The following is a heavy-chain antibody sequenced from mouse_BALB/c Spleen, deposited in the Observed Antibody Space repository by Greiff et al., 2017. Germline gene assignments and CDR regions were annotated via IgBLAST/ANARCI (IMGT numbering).Heavy chain of an antibody. Sequence: VKLQESGPGLVAPSQSLSITCTVSGFSLTSYGVHWVRQPPGKGLEWLGVIWAGGSTNYNSALMSRLSISKDNSKSQVFLKMNSLQTDDTAMYYCASYRYDEAWFAYWGQGTLVTVSA. V-gene: IGHV2-9*02. J-gene: IGHJ3*01. CDR2: IWAGGST. CDR1: GFSLTSYG. CDR3: ASYRYDEAWFAY. D-gene: IGHD2-14*01.